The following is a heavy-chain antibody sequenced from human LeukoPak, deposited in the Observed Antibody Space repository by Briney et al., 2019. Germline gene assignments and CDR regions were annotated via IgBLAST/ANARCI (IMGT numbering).Heavy chain of an antibody. J-gene: IGHJ4*02. D-gene: IGHD5-24*01. CDR1: GFTFSIYG. CDR2: ISPGGEIT. Sequence: GGSLILSCAASGFTFSIYGMNWVRQAPGKGLEWVSGISPGGEITYYADSVKGRFTISRDNSKNTVSLQMHSLRAEDTTTYYCAKDNGWLHYCHWGQGTLVTVSS. V-gene: IGHV3-23*01. CDR3: AKDNGWLHYCH.